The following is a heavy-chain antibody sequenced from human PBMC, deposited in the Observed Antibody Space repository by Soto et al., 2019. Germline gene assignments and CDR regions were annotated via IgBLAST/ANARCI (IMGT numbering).Heavy chain of an antibody. CDR3: TRDRGGNFYGGFDY. Sequence: EVQLVESGGGLVQPGGSLRLSCAASGFTFNNYWMHWVRQAPGQGLVWVSRINIEGSTTDYADSVRGRFAISRDNAKNTLYLQINSLRDEDTAVYYCTRDRGGNFYGGFDYWGRGTLVTVSP. J-gene: IGHJ4*02. V-gene: IGHV3-74*01. CDR1: GFTFNNYW. CDR2: INIEGSTT. D-gene: IGHD1-26*01.